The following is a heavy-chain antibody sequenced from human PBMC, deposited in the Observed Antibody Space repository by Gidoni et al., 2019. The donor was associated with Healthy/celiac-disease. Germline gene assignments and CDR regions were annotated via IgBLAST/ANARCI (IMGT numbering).Heavy chain of an antibody. D-gene: IGHD3-9*01. CDR2: IWYDGSNK. Sequence: QVQLVESGGGVVQPGRSLRLSCSASGFPFSSYGMHWVRQAPGKGLGWVAVIWYDGSNKYYADSVKGRFTISRDNSKNTLYLQMNSLRAEDTAVYYCARDRRLRYFDWSPNDYYYDYGMDVWGQGTTVTVSS. V-gene: IGHV3-33*01. J-gene: IGHJ6*02. CDR1: GFPFSSYG. CDR3: ARDRRLRYFDWSPNDYYYDYGMDV.